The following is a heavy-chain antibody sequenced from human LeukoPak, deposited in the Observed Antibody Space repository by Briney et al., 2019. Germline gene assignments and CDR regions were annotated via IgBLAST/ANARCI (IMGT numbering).Heavy chain of an antibody. Sequence: GGSLRLSCAASGFTFTSYSMNWVRQAPGKGLEWVSYISGGSGTIYYADSVKGRFTISRDNAKNSLYLQMNSLRAEDTAVYYCARRSGGAGDYWGQGTQVTVSS. J-gene: IGHJ4*02. CDR3: ARRSGGAGDY. V-gene: IGHV3-48*01. CDR2: ISGGSGTI. D-gene: IGHD5-12*01. CDR1: GFTFTSYS.